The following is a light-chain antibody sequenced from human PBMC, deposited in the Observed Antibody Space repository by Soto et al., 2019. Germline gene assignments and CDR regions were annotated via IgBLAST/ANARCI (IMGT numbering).Light chain of an antibody. CDR1: QTISSW. Sequence: DIQMTQSPSTLSGSVGDRVTITCRASQTISSWLAWYQQRPGKPPNLLIYKASTLASGVPSRFSGSGSGTEFTLTINSLQPDDFATYYCQQYHIYPGTFGQGTKVDIK. CDR3: QQYHIYPGT. CDR2: KAS. J-gene: IGKJ1*01. V-gene: IGKV1-5*03.